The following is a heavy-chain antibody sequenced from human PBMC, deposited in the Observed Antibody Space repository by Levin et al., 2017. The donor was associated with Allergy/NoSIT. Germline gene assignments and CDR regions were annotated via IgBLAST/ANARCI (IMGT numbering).Heavy chain of an antibody. Sequence: SETLSLTCTVSGGSLSSYSWSWIRQLPGRGLEWVGYIYNSGTTNYNSALMSRLTMSLDTSNNQFSLKLRSVTTADTAIYYCASLRPGNYYYYGFDGWGQGATVTVSS. CDR2: IYNSGTT. J-gene: IGHJ6*02. V-gene: IGHV4-59*01. CDR3: ASLRPGNYYYYGFDG. CDR1: GGSLSSYS. D-gene: IGHD4-17*01.